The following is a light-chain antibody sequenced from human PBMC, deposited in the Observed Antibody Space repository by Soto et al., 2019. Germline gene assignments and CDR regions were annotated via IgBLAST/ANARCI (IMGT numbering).Light chain of an antibody. CDR2: DAS. Sequence: DIQMTQSPATLSASVGDTVTITCRASQNINKWLAWYQQKPGKAPKLLIYDASSLESGVPSRFSGSGSGTEFTLTISSLQPDDFATYYCQQYNSYSWTFGQGTKVDI. CDR3: QQYNSYSWT. V-gene: IGKV1-5*01. J-gene: IGKJ1*01. CDR1: QNINKW.